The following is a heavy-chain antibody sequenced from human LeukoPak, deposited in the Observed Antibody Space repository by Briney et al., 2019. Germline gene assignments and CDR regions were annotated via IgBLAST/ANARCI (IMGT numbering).Heavy chain of an antibody. Sequence: GGSLRLSCAASGFTFSSYAMSRVRQAPGKGLEWVSAISGSGGSTYYADSVKGRFTISRDNSKNTLYLQMNSLRAEDTAVYYCASRGVGATGLGFDYWGQGTLVTVSS. D-gene: IGHD1-26*01. CDR1: GFTFSSYA. J-gene: IGHJ4*02. CDR3: ASRGVGATGLGFDY. V-gene: IGHV3-23*01. CDR2: ISGSGGST.